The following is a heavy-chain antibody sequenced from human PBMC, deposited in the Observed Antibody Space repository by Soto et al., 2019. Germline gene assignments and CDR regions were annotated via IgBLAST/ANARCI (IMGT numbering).Heavy chain of an antibody. J-gene: IGHJ2*01. CDR1: GYTLTELS. CDR3: ARAPRGAAAAVPSGYFDL. Sequence: VKVRCKVSGYTLTELSMHWVRQAPGKGLEWMGGINPKGGGTIYAQKFQGWVTMTGDTSINTAYMELSRLRSDDTAVYYCARAPRGAAAAVPSGYFDLWGRGTLVTVSS. D-gene: IGHD6-13*01. CDR2: INPKGGGT. V-gene: IGHV1-24*01.